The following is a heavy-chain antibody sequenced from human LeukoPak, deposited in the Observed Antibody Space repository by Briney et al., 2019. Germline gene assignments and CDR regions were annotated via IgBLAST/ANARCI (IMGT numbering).Heavy chain of an antibody. CDR2: IYYSGST. D-gene: IGHD3-22*01. J-gene: IGHJ4*02. Sequence: SETLSLTCTVSGGSISSYYWSWIRQPPGKGLEWIGYIYYSGSTNYNPSLKSRVTISVDTSKNQFSLKLSSVTAADTAVYYCARHGPPYYYDSSGYFDYWGQGTLVTVSS. V-gene: IGHV4-59*08. CDR1: GGSISSYY. CDR3: ARHGPPYYYDSSGYFDY.